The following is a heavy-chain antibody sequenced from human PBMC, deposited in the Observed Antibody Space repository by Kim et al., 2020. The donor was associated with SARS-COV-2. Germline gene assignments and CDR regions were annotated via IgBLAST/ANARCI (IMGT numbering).Heavy chain of an antibody. Sequence: SETLSLTCAVYGGSFSGYYWSWIRQPPGKGLEWIGEINHSGSTNYNPSLKSRVTISVDTSKNQFSLKLSSVTAADTAVYYCARIFSSSWPGYYYYYYGIDVWGQGTTVTVSS. CDR2: INHSGST. CDR3: ARIFSSSWPGYYYYYYGIDV. CDR1: GGSFSGYY. D-gene: IGHD6-13*01. J-gene: IGHJ6*02. V-gene: IGHV4-34*01.